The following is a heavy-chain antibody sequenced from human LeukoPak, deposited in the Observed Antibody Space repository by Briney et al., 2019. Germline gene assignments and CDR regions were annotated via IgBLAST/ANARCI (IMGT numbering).Heavy chain of an antibody. Sequence: GGSLRLSCAASGFTFSSYAMSWVRQAPGKGLEWVSVFHSGGSAYYADSVKGRFTISRDLSTNTLFLQMISLRAEDTAVYYCATPGGSGDYPYPTYFNYWGQGTLITVSS. D-gene: IGHD3-10*01. CDR2: FHSGGSA. CDR1: GFTFSSYA. CDR3: ATPGGSGDYPYPTYFNY. V-gene: IGHV3-23*01. J-gene: IGHJ4*02.